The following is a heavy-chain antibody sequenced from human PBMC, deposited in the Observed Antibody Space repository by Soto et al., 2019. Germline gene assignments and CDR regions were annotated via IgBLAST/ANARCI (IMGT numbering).Heavy chain of an antibody. Sequence: EAAVKVSCKAPGGTFSSSSLCCVRQAPGQGLEWMGGIIPIFGTANYAQKFQGRVTITADESTSTAYMELSSLRSEDTAVYYCAIEYSSSPPYYPIGYWGQGTLVTVSS. V-gene: IGHV1-69*13. D-gene: IGHD6-6*01. CDR3: AIEYSSSPPYYPIGY. CDR1: GGTFSSSS. CDR2: IIPIFGTA. J-gene: IGHJ4*02.